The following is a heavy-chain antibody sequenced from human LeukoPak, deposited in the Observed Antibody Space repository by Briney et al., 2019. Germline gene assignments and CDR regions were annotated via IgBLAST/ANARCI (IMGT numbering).Heavy chain of an antibody. CDR3: ARLTSGYSYGYLDY. CDR1: GVSFSGYY. CDR2: INHSGST. J-gene: IGHJ4*02. D-gene: IGHD5-18*01. Sequence: KPSETLSLTCAVYGVSFSGYYWSWIRQPPGKGLEWIGEINHSGSTNYNPSLKSRVTISVDTSKNQFSLKLSSVTAADTAVYYCARLTSGYSYGYLDYWGQGTLVTVSS. V-gene: IGHV4-34*01.